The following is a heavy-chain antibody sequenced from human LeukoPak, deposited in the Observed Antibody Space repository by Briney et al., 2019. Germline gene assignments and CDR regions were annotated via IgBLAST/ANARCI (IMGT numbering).Heavy chain of an antibody. CDR2: INPNSGGT. CDR1: GYTFTGYY. D-gene: IGHD3-22*01. Sequence: ASVKVSCKASGYTFTGYYMHWVRQAPGQGLEWMGWINPNSGGTNYAQKFQGRVTITRDTSISTAYMELSRLRSDDTAVYYCARSGPYYYDSSGYYETPLFDYWGQGTLVTVSS. CDR3: ARSGPYYYDSSGYYETPLFDY. V-gene: IGHV1-2*02. J-gene: IGHJ4*02.